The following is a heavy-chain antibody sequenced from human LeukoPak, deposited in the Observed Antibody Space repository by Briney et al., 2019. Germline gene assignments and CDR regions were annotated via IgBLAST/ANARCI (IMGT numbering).Heavy chain of an antibody. CDR3: ARGGSPRGWNFDL. CDR1: GGSISSHY. V-gene: IGHV4-4*07. J-gene: IGHJ2*01. CDR2: LYTSGSS. Sequence: PSETLSLTCTVSGGSISSHYWNWIRQPAGKGLEWIGRLYTSGSSNHNPSLKSRVTMSIDTSKNQFSLKLSSVTAADTAVYYCARGGSPRGWNFDLWGRGTLVTVSS. D-gene: IGHD3-10*01.